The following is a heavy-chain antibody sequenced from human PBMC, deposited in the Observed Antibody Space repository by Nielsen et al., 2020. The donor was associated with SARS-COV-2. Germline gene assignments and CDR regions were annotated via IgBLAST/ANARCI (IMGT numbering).Heavy chain of an antibody. J-gene: IGHJ4*02. CDR2: ISSSGSTI. Sequence: GESLKLSCAASGFTFSSSEMNWVRQAPGKGLEWVSYISSSGSTIYYADSVKGRFTISRDNAKNSLDLQMNRLIAEDTAVYYCARLGRLAVDYWGQGTLLTVSS. CDR3: ARLGRLAVDY. CDR1: GFTFSSSE. D-gene: IGHD6-19*01. V-gene: IGHV3-48*03.